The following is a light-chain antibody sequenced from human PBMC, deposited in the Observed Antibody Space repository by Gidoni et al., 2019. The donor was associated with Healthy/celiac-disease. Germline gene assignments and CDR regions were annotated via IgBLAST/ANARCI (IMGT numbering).Light chain of an antibody. V-gene: IGKV4-1*01. J-gene: IGKJ1*01. CDR1: QSVLYSSNNKNY. CDR2: WAS. CDR3: QQYYSTPRT. Sequence: DILMTQSPDSLAVSLGERATINFKSSQSVLYSSNNKNYLAWYQQKPGQPPKLLIYWASTRESGVPDRFSGSGSGTDFTLTISSLQAEDVAVYYCQQYYSTPRTFGQGTKVEIK.